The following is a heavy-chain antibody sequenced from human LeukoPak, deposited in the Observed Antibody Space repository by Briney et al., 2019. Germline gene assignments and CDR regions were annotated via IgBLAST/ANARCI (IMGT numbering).Heavy chain of an antibody. V-gene: IGHV4-34*01. CDR3: ARGVFDFWSGYSTRFNY. J-gene: IGHJ4*02. Sequence: SETLSLTCTVSGGSISSYYWSWIRQPAGKGLEWIGEINHSGSTNYNPSLKSRVTISVDTSKNQFSLKLSSVTAADTAVYYCARGVFDFWSGYSTRFNYWGQGTLVTVSS. D-gene: IGHD3-3*01. CDR1: GGSISSYY. CDR2: INHSGST.